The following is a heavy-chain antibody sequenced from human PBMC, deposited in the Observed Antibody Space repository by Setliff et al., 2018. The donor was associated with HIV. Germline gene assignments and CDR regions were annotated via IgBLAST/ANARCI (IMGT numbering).Heavy chain of an antibody. CDR2: IYYSGST. V-gene: IGHV4-39*07. CDR1: GGSISSSSYY. J-gene: IGHJ6*02. Sequence: KPSETLSLTCTVSGGSISSSSYYWGWIRQPPGKGLEWIGSIYYSGSTYYNPSLKSRFTISVDTSKNQFSVKLASVTAADTAVYYCARGHCSGTNRYGVDYYGMDVWGQGTTVTVSS. D-gene: IGHD2-2*01. CDR3: ARGHCSGTNRYGVDYYGMDV.